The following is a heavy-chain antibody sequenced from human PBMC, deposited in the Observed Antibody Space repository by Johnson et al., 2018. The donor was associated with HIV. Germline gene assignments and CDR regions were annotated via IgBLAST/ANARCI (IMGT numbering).Heavy chain of an antibody. CDR1: GFTFDDYG. D-gene: IGHD6-6*01. J-gene: IGHJ3*02. CDR3: AKDPRIAARLHDAFDI. Sequence: VQLVESGGGVVRPGGSLRLSCVASGFTFDDYGMSWVRQAPGKGLEWVSGINWNGGSTGYADSVKGRFTISRDNAKNSLYLQMNSLRAEDTAVYYCAKDPRIAARLHDAFDIWGQGTMVTVSS. V-gene: IGHV3-20*04. CDR2: INWNGGST.